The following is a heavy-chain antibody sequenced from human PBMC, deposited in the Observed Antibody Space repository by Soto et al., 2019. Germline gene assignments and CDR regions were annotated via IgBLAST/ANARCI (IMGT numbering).Heavy chain of an antibody. Sequence: GGSLRLSCAASGFTFSSYAMSWVRQAPGKGLEWVSAISGRGGSTYYADSVKGRFTISRDNFKNTLYLQINSLRAEDTALYYCAKDVRAYSSSWYFDYWGQGTLVTVSS. V-gene: IGHV3-23*01. CDR2: ISGRGGST. CDR3: AKDVRAYSSSWYFDY. J-gene: IGHJ4*02. CDR1: GFTFSSYA. D-gene: IGHD6-13*01.